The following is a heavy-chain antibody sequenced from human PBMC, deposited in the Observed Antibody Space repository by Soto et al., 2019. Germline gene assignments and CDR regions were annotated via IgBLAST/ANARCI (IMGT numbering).Heavy chain of an antibody. CDR3: ASDVGITGIEGWFDP. CDR2: ISAYNGNT. V-gene: IGHV1-18*01. D-gene: IGHD1-20*01. CDR1: GYTFTSYG. Sequence: QVQLVQSGAEVKKPGASVKVSCKASGYTFTSYGISWVRQAPGQGLEWMGRISAYNGNTNYAQKIQGRVTMTTDTSTSTAYMELRSLRSDDTAVYYCASDVGITGIEGWFDPWGQGTLVTVSS. J-gene: IGHJ5*02.